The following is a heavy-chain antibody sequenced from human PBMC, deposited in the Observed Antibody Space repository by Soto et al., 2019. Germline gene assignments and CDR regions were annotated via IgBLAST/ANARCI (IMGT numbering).Heavy chain of an antibody. V-gene: IGHV3-11*01. CDR3: ARDGTEYYGEYYDY. J-gene: IGHJ4*02. Sequence: VGSLRLSCATSGFTFSDYYMSWIRQAPGKGLEWVSYIGTRGNTKYYADSVRGRFTISRDNAKNSLYLQMNSLRADDTAVYYCARDGTEYYGEYYDYWGQGIPVTVS. D-gene: IGHD4-17*01. CDR1: GFTFSDYY. CDR2: IGTRGNTK.